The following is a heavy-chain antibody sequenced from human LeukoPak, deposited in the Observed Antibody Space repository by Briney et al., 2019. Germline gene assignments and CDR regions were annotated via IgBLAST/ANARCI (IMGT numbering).Heavy chain of an antibody. D-gene: IGHD2-15*01. CDR2: ISAYNGNT. V-gene: IGHV1-18*01. CDR1: GYTFTNYG. J-gene: IGHJ4*02. CDR3: ASDLGYCSGGSCYPVPGY. Sequence: GASVKVSCKASGYTFTNYGISWVRQAPGQGLEWMGWISAYNGNTNYAQKLQGRVTMTTDTSTSTAYMELRSLRSDDTAVYYCASDLGYCSGGSCYPVPGYWGQGTLVTVSS.